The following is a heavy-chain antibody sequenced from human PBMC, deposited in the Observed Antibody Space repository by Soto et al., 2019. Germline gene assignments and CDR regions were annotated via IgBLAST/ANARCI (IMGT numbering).Heavy chain of an antibody. J-gene: IGHJ4*02. Sequence: SETLCLTCTVSGGSLSSYYGSWIRQPPGKGLEWIGYIYYSGSTNYNPSLKSRVTISVDTSKNQFSLKLSSVTAADTAVYYCARGTQGVWRLWGQGTLVTVSS. V-gene: IGHV4-59*01. CDR1: GGSLSSYY. D-gene: IGHD3-10*01. CDR3: ARGTQGVWRL. CDR2: IYYSGST.